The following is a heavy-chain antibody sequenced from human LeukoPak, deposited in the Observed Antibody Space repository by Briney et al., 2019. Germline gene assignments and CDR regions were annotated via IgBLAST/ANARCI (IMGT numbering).Heavy chain of an antibody. CDR2: ISGKGDNT. CDR3: AKGLRSGTHYNTFDP. CDR1: AFTFEDYT. Sequence: PGGSLRLSCAASAFTFEDYTMHWVRQAPGKGLEWVSHISGKGDNTYYADSVKGRFTISRDNNRNSLYLQMNSLRTEDTALYYCAKGLRSGTHYNTFDPWGQGTLVTVSS. D-gene: IGHD3-10*01. V-gene: IGHV3-43*02. J-gene: IGHJ5*02.